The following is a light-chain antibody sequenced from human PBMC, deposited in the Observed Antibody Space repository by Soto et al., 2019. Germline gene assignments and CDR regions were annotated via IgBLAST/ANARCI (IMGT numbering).Light chain of an antibody. Sequence: QSALTQPPSASGSPGQSVTISCSGTSSDVGGYHYVSWHQQHPGKAPKLMIYEVSKRPSGVPDRCSGSKSGNTASLIVSGLQAEDEADYYCSSYAGSNNFVFGTGTKLTVL. CDR3: SSYAGSNNFV. J-gene: IGLJ1*01. CDR2: EVS. V-gene: IGLV2-8*01. CDR1: SSDVGGYHY.